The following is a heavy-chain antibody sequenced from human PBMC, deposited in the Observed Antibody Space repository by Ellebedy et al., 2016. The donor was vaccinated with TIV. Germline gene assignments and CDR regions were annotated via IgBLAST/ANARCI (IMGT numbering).Heavy chain of an antibody. J-gene: IGHJ4*02. V-gene: IGHV4-34*01. Sequence: SETLSLXXAVYGGSFSGYYWSWIRQPPGKGLEWIGEINHSGSTNYNPSLKSRATISVDTSKNQFSLKLSSVTAADTAVYYCARGGGIVVVPAARDFDYWGQGTLVTVSS. D-gene: IGHD2-2*01. CDR1: GGSFSGYY. CDR2: INHSGST. CDR3: ARGGGIVVVPAARDFDY.